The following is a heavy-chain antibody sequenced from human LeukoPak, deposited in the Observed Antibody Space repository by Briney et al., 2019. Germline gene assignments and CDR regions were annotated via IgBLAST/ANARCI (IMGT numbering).Heavy chain of an antibody. CDR1: RFTFSDHA. J-gene: IGHJ3*02. CDR3: ARLSVKEAFDI. CDR2: ISTRSNYI. V-gene: IGHV3-21*01. Sequence: GGSLRLSCAASRFTFSDHAMNWVRQAPGKGLEWVSYISTRSNYIYYADSVKGRFTVSRDNAKNSLCLQMNSLRADDTAVYYCARLSVKEAFDIWGQGTMVIVSS. D-gene: IGHD5/OR15-5a*01.